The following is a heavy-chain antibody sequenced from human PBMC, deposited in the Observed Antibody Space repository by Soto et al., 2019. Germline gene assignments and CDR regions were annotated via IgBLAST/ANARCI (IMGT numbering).Heavy chain of an antibody. V-gene: IGHV3-30*18. CDR2: ISYDGSNK. CDR1: GFTFSSYG. CDR3: AKDPVVPAAIGDYYYYYGMDV. D-gene: IGHD2-2*01. J-gene: IGHJ6*02. Sequence: GGSLRLSCAASGFTFSSYGMHWVRQAPGKGLEWVAVISYDGSNKYYADSVKGRFTISRDNSKNTLYLQMNSLRAEDTAVYYCAKDPVVPAAIGDYYYYYGMDVWGQGTTVTVSS.